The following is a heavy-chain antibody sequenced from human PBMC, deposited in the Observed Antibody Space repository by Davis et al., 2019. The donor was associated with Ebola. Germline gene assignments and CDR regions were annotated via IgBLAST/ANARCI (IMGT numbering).Heavy chain of an antibody. D-gene: IGHD2-2*01. CDR2: IYTSGST. CDR1: GGSISSYY. Sequence: PSETLSLTCTVSGGSISSYYWSWIRQPAGKGLEWIGRIYTSGSTNYNPSLKSRVTMSVDTSKSQFSLKLSSVTAADTAVYYCARARTENCSSTSCYQRLGYYYMDVWGKGTTVTVSS. J-gene: IGHJ6*03. CDR3: ARARTENCSSTSCYQRLGYYYMDV. V-gene: IGHV4-4*07.